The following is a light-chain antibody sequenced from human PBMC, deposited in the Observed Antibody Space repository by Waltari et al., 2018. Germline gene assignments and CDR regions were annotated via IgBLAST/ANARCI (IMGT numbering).Light chain of an antibody. CDR1: QGISNY. J-gene: IGKJ3*01. Sequence: DIQMTQSPSSLSASVGDRVTITCRASQGISNYLAWYQQRPGKAPKLLIYGASTLHSGVTSRFSGIGSGTDFTLTISSLQPEDVATYYCQNYNRAPPRITFGPGTKVDIK. V-gene: IGKV1-27*01. CDR2: GAS. CDR3: QNYNRAPPRIT.